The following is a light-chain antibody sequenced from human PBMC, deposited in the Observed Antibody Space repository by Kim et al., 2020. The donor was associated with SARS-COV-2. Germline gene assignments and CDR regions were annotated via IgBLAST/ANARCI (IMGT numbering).Light chain of an antibody. CDR3: QSYDSSLSGSV. CDR1: SSNIGAGYD. J-gene: IGLJ3*02. CDR2: GNS. V-gene: IGLV1-40*01. Sequence: GVTISCTGSSSNIGAGYDVHGYQQLPGTAPKLLIYGNSNRPSGVPDRFSGSKSGTSASRANTGLQAEDEADYYCQSYDSSLSGSVFGGGTQLTVL.